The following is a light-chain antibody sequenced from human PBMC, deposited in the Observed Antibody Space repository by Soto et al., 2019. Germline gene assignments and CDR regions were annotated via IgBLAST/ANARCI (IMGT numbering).Light chain of an antibody. CDR3: QESYSTPTT. CDR1: QSIGTS. V-gene: IGKV1-39*01. Sequence: DIQMTKSPSSLSAAMRHNLSISRRASQSIGTSLNWYQQKPGKATKLLIYAASRLQSGVPSKFSGSGSGTDFTLTITGLHPEDIATYFCQESYSTPTTCGKGTKGDIK. J-gene: IGKJ1*01. CDR2: AAS.